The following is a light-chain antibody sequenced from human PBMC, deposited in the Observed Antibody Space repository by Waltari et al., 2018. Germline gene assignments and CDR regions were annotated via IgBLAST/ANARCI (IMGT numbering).Light chain of an antibody. CDR1: TSNTRRNH. CDR3: ATWDDSLGGPV. Sequence: QSVLTQPPSASGPPGQRVTISCSGCTSNTRRNHVQWYQPLPGTAPKLLIHSNDERPSGVPDRFSGSKSGTSASLAISGLQSEDEVDYFCATWDDSLGGPVFGGGTKLTVL. V-gene: IGLV1-44*01. J-gene: IGLJ3*02. CDR2: SND.